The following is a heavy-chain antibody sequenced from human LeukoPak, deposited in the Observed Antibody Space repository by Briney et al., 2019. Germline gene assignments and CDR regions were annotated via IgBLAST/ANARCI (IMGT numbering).Heavy chain of an antibody. J-gene: IGHJ3*02. CDR3: ARARSGPYGSGSLDAFDI. D-gene: IGHD3-10*01. CDR1: GYTFTSYG. V-gene: IGHV1-18*01. CDR2: ISTYDGNT. Sequence: ASVKVSCKASGYTFTSYGISWVRQAPGQGLEWMGWISTYDGNTNYAQKLQGRVTMTTDTSRSTAYMELRSLRSDDTAVYYCARARSGPYGSGSLDAFDIWGQGTMVTVSS.